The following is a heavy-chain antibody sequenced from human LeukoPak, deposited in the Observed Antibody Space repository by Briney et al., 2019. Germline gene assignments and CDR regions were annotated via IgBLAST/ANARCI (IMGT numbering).Heavy chain of an antibody. D-gene: IGHD4-23*01. Sequence: GESLKISCKGSGYSFTTYWIAWVRQMPGKGLEWMGIIYPGDSDTRYSPSFQGQVSISADKSISTAYLQWSSLKASDTAMYFCARHYGGPPGSIYSWGQGTLVTVSS. V-gene: IGHV5-51*01. J-gene: IGHJ4*02. CDR1: GYSFTTYW. CDR3: ARHYGGPPGSIYS. CDR2: IYPGDSDT.